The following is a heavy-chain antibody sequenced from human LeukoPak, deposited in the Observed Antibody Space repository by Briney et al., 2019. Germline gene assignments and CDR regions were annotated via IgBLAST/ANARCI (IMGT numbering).Heavy chain of an antibody. V-gene: IGHV1-69*13. D-gene: IGHD3-22*01. J-gene: IGHJ6*02. CDR1: GGTFSSYA. CDR2: IIPIFCTA. CDR3: ARGQSTEYYYDSSGYLRSYYYGMDV. Sequence: ASVKVSCKASGGTFSSYAISWVRQAPGQGLEWMGGIIPIFCTANYAQKFQCRVTITADESTSTAYMELSSLRSEDTAVYYCARGQSTEYYYDSSGYLRSYYYGMDVWGQRTTVTVSS.